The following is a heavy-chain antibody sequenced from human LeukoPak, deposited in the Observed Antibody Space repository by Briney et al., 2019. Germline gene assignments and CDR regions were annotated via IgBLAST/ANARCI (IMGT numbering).Heavy chain of an antibody. Sequence: SETLSLTCTVSGGSISSGGYYWSWIRQHPGKGLEWIGYIYYSGSTYYNPSLKSRVTISVDTSKNQFSLKLSSVTAADTAVYYCARGPYSSSWYNVDYWGQGTLVTVSS. CDR3: ARGPYSSSWYNVDY. CDR1: GGSISSGGYY. V-gene: IGHV4-31*03. CDR2: IYYSGST. J-gene: IGHJ4*02. D-gene: IGHD6-13*01.